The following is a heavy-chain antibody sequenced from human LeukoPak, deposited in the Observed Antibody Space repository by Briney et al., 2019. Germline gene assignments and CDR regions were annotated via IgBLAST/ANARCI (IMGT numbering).Heavy chain of an antibody. CDR1: GYTFTSYG. CDR2: ISAYNGNT. CDR3: ARDSRDNVNWFDP. D-gene: IGHD3-10*02. J-gene: IGHJ5*02. Sequence: ASVKVSCKASGYTFTSYGISWVRQAPGQGLEWMGWISAYNGNTNYAQNLQGRVTMTTDTSTSTAYRELRSLRSDDTAVYYCARDSRDNVNWFDPWGQGTLVTVSS. V-gene: IGHV1-18*01.